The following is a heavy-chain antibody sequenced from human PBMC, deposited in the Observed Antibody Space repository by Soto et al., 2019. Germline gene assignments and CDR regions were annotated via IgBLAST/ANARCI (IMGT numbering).Heavy chain of an antibody. CDR2: IYSGGST. J-gene: IGHJ3*02. V-gene: IGHV3-53*01. Sequence: GGSLRLSCAASGFTVSSNYMSWVRQAPGKGLEWVSVIYSGGSTYYADSVKGRFTISRDNSKNTLYLQMNSLRAEDPAVYYCARSVTVTDAFDIWGQGTMVTVSS. CDR1: GFTVSSNY. D-gene: IGHD4-17*01. CDR3: ARSVTVTDAFDI.